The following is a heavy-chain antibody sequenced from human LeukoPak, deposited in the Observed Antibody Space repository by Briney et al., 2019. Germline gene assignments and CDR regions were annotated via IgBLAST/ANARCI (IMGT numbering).Heavy chain of an antibody. Sequence: PGGSLRLSCAASGFTFSSYGMHWVRQAPGKGLEWVAVISYDGSNKYYADSVKGRFTISRDNSKNTLYLQMNSLRAEDTAVYYCAADYCSGGSCLPFGYYYYYYGMDVWGQGTTVTVSS. CDR2: ISYDGSNK. V-gene: IGHV3-30*03. CDR1: GFTFSSYG. J-gene: IGHJ6*02. D-gene: IGHD2-15*01. CDR3: AADYCSGGSCLPFGYYYYYYGMDV.